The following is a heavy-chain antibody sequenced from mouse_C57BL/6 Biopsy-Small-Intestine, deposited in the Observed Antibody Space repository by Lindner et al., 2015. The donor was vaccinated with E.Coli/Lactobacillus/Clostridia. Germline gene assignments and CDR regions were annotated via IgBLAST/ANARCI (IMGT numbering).Heavy chain of an antibody. J-gene: IGHJ1*03. CDR1: GYTFISYT. D-gene: IGHD2-1*01. CDR2: INPNSGYT. CDR3: AREMIYYGPYWFFDV. Sequence: VQLQESGAELARPGASVKMSCKTSGYTFISYTMHWVRQRPGQGLEWIGYINPNSGYTKYNQKFEDKATLTADKSSSTAYMQLSSPTSEDSAVYYCAREMIYYGPYWFFDVWGTGTTVTVSS. V-gene: IGHV1-4*01.